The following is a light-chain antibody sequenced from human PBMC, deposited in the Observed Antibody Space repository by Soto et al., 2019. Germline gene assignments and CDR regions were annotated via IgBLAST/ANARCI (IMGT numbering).Light chain of an antibody. CDR2: EVS. V-gene: IGLV2-18*01. CDR1: STDFVGYNR. J-gene: IGLJ1*01. Sequence: QSALTQPPSVSGSPGQSVTISCTGTSTDFVGYNRVSWYQQPPGTAPNLLIYEVSKRPSGVPDRFSGSKSGNTASLTISGLQAADEAGYYCSFYTSENAYAFGSGTKRTVL. CDR3: SFYTSENAYA.